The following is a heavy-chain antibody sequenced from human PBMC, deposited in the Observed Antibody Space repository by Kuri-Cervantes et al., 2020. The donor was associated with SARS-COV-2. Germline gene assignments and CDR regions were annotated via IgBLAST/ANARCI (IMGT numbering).Heavy chain of an antibody. J-gene: IGHJ6*02. CDR3: ARSLSWFGELSQYTYGMDV. V-gene: IGHV1-2*04. Sequence: ASVKVSCKASGYTFTGYYMHWVRQAPGQGPEWMGWINPNSGGTNYAQKFQGWVTMTRDTSISTAYMELSRLRSDDTAVYYCARSLSWFGELSQYTYGMDVWGQGTTVTVSS. CDR1: GYTFTGYY. CDR2: INPNSGGT. D-gene: IGHD3-10*01.